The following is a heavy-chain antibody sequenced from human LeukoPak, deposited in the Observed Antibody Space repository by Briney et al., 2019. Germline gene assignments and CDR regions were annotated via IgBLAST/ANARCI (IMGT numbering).Heavy chain of an antibody. D-gene: IGHD5-18*01. Sequence: SETLSLTCTVSGGSISSSSYYWGWIRQPPGKGLEWIGSIYYSGSTYYNPSLKSRVTISVDTSKNQFSLKLSSVTAADTAVYYCARDPAVDTAMDPFDYWGQGTLVTVSS. J-gene: IGHJ4*02. CDR3: ARDPAVDTAMDPFDY. V-gene: IGHV4-39*07. CDR2: IYYSGST. CDR1: GGSISSSSYY.